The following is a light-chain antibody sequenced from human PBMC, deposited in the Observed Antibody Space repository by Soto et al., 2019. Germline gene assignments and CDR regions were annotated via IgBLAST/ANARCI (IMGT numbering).Light chain of an antibody. Sequence: QSVLTQPPSASGTPGQRVNISCSGSSSNIGSNYVYWYQQLPGTAPKLLIYRNDQRPSGVPDRFSGSKSGTSASLAISGLRSDDEADYYCAAWDDSLSGVVFGGGTKLTVL. CDR3: AAWDDSLSGVV. J-gene: IGLJ3*02. CDR2: RND. V-gene: IGLV1-47*01. CDR1: SSNIGSNY.